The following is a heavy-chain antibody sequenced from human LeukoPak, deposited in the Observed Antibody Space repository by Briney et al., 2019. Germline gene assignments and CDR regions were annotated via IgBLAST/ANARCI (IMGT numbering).Heavy chain of an antibody. J-gene: IGHJ6*02. V-gene: IGHV3-21*01. CDR2: ISSSSSYI. Sequence: GGSLRLSCAASGFTFSSYSMNWVRQAPGKGLEWVSSISSSSSYIYYADSVKGRFTISRDNAKNSLYLQMNSLRAEDTAVYYCARGSGGLRDHYYYGMDVWGQGTTVTVSS. CDR1: GFTFSSYS. CDR3: ARGSGGLRDHYYYGMDV. D-gene: IGHD3-10*01.